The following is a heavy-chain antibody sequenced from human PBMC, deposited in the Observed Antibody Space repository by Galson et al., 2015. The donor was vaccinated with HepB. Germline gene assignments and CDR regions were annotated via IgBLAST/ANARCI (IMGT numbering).Heavy chain of an antibody. CDR3: AKDQGFMIVVVIFDY. D-gene: IGHD3-22*01. J-gene: IGHJ4*02. V-gene: IGHV3-23*01. Sequence: SLRLSCAASGLTFSSYAMSWLRQAPGKGLEWVSSISGSRGSTYYADSVKGRFTISKDNSKNTPYLQMNSRRAEDTAVYYCAKDQGFMIVVVIFDYWGQGTLVTVSS. CDR2: ISGSRGST. CDR1: GLTFSSYA.